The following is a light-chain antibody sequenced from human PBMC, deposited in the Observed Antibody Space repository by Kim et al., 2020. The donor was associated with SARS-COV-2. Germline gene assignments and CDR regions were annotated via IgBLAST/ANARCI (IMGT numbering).Light chain of an antibody. CDR2: AAS. J-gene: IGKJ5*01. V-gene: IGKV1-39*01. CDR1: QSISSY. CDR3: QQSYSTPPVT. Sequence: SVGDRVTITCRASQSISSYLNWYQQKPGKAPKLLIYAASSLQSGVPSRFSGSGSGTDFTLTISSLQPEDFATYYCQQSYSTPPVTFGQGTRLEIK.